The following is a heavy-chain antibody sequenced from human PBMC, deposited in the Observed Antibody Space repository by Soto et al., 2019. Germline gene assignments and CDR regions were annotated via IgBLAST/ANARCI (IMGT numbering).Heavy chain of an antibody. CDR3: ARYGYCSSTSCYVGTLYYYYMDV. CDR1: GGSISSGGYY. V-gene: IGHV4-31*02. J-gene: IGHJ6*03. Sequence: SETLSLTCTVSGGSISSGGYYWSWIRQHPGKGLEWIGYIYYSGSTYYNPSLKSRVTISVDTSKNQFSLKLSSVTAADTAVYYCARYGYCSSTSCYVGTLYYYYMDVWGKGTTVTVSS. CDR2: IYYSGST. D-gene: IGHD2-2*03.